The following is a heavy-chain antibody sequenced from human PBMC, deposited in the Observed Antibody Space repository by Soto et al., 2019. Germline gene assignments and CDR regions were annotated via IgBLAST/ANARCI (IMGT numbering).Heavy chain of an antibody. J-gene: IGHJ4*02. V-gene: IGHV5-51*01. CDR1: GYTFTDYW. CDR2: IYPRDSDT. D-gene: IGHD1-26*01. CDR3: ARENTNLDY. Sequence: GESLKISCKTSGYTFTDYWIGWVRQMPGKGLEWMGIIYPRDSDTRYSPSFQGQVTISADKSISTAFLQWSSLTASDTAFYYCARENTNLDYWGQGTLVTVSS.